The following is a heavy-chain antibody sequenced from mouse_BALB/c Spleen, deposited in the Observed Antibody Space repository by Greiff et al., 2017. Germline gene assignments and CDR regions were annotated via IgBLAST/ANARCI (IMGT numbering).Heavy chain of an antibody. CDR1: GYTFTSYW. CDR3: ARGYDGFDY. D-gene: IGHD2-14*01. Sequence: QVQLQQSGAELAKPGASVKMSCKASGYTFTSYWMHWVKQRPGQGLEWIGYINPSTGYTEYNQKFKDKATLTADKSSSTAYMQLSSLTSEDSAVYYCARGYDGFDYWGQGTTLTVSS. J-gene: IGHJ2*01. V-gene: IGHV1-7*01. CDR2: INPSTGYT.